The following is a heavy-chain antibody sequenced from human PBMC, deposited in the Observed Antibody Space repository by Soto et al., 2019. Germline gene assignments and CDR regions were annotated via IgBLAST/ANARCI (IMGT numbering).Heavy chain of an antibody. V-gene: IGHV1-18*01. D-gene: IGHD3-3*01. CDR3: ARDPHEFWTSYWFDP. J-gene: IGHJ5*02. CDR2: ISAYDGKT. Sequence: ASVKVSCKTSGYTFNTYGINWVRQAPGQGLELMGWISAYDGKTTYADKFQGRVTLTTDTSTSTAYMELRSLRSDDTAIYYCARDPHEFWTSYWFDPWGQGTPVTVSS. CDR1: GYTFNTYG.